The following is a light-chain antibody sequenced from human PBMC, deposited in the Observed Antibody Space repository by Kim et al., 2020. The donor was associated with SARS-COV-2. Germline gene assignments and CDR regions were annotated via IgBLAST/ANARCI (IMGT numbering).Light chain of an antibody. CDR3: QQYNSLPVT. V-gene: IGKV1-33*01. J-gene: IGKJ5*01. Sequence: ASVGNRVTITCQASQDIRNFVKWLRQKPGKAPNLLIYDGSNLETGVPSRFSGSGSGTDFTLTINSLQPEDIATYYCQQYNSLPVTFGQGTRLEIK. CDR2: DGS. CDR1: QDIRNF.